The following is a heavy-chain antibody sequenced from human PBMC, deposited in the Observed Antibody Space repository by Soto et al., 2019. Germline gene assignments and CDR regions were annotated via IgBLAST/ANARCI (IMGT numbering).Heavy chain of an antibody. CDR3: ARVGGWYYYDSSGDNAFDI. Sequence: EASVKVSCKAPRYIFTAYFMHWVRQAPGQGLEWMGWINPNNGATHYGLSFQGRVTMTRDTSISTAYMELSRLRSDDTAVYYCARVGGWYYYDSSGDNAFDIWGQGTMVTVSS. J-gene: IGHJ3*02. D-gene: IGHD3-22*01. CDR2: INPNNGAT. CDR1: RYIFTAYF. V-gene: IGHV1-2*02.